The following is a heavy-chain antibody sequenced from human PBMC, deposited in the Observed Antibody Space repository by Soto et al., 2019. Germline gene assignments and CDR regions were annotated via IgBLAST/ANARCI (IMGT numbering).Heavy chain of an antibody. CDR3: AREPYVVADGYCYP. Sequence: QLQLQESGSRLVKSSETLSLTCCVSGATISTGCYSWAWIRQPPGKALDWLGHTYHSGNPYYNPSHKSRGVPSVDRSKNQFSRKVSSVTAADTAVSYCAREPYVVADGYCYPWGQGTLVTVYS. D-gene: IGHD2-21*02. CDR2: TYHSGNP. CDR1: GATISTGCYS. V-gene: IGHV4-30-2*01. J-gene: IGHJ5*02.